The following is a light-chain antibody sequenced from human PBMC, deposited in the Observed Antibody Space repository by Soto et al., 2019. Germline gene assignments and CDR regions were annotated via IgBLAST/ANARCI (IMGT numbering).Light chain of an antibody. J-gene: IGLJ3*02. Sequence: QSVLTQPPSVSGAPGQRVTISCTGSSSNVGAGSDLHWYQQLPGTAPKLLIYGNNDRPSGVPDRFSGSKSDTSASLAISGLQAEDEADYYCQSYDSSLSGWGFGGGTKLTVL. V-gene: IGLV1-40*01. CDR1: SSNVGAGSD. CDR3: QSYDSSLSGWG. CDR2: GNN.